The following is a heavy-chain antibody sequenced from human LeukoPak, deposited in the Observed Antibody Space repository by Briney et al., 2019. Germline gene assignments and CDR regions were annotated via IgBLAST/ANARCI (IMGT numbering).Heavy chain of an antibody. CDR3: TTETRHLPPAFFDY. V-gene: IGHV3-15*01. Sequence: GGSLRLSCAASGFTFTNAWMSWVRQAPGKGLEWVSRIKSKTDGGTPDYAAPVKGRFTISRDDSKTTLYLQMNSLKTEDTAVYYCTTETRHLPPAFFDYWGQGTLVTVSS. CDR2: IKSKTDGGTP. J-gene: IGHJ4*02. D-gene: IGHD1-14*01. CDR1: GFTFTNAW.